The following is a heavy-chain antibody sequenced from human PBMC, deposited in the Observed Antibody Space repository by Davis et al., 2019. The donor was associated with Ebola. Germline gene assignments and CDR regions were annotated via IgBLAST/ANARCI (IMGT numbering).Heavy chain of an antibody. V-gene: IGHV3-7*03. J-gene: IGHJ6*02. Sequence: GESLKISCAASGFTFSSYWMSWVRQAPGKGLEWVANIKQDGSEKYYVDSVKGRFTISRDNAKNSLYLQMNSLRAEDTAVHYCETLIAVADRSMDVWGQGTTVTVSS. CDR2: IKQDGSEK. CDR3: ETLIAVADRSMDV. CDR1: GFTFSSYW. D-gene: IGHD6-19*01.